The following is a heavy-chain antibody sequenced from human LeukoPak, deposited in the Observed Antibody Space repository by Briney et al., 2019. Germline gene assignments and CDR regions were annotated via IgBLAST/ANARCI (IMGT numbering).Heavy chain of an antibody. Sequence: PSETLSLTCSVSGGSIRSLGYSWGWIRQPPGKGLEWIASMYYTGTTYYNPSLKSRVTMSVDTSKNQFSLNLTSVTAADTAVFYCARSVSAYAGRGWFDPWGQGTLVTVSS. D-gene: IGHD5-12*01. CDR1: GGSIRSLGYS. V-gene: IGHV4-39*07. CDR3: ARSVSAYAGRGWFDP. J-gene: IGHJ5*02. CDR2: MYYTGTT.